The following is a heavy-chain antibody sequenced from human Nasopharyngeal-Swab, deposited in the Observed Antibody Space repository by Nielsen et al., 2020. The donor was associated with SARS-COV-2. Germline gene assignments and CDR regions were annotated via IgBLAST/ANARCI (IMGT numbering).Heavy chain of an antibody. Sequence: ASVKVSCKASGYTFTSYGISWVRQAPGQGLEWMGWISAYNGNTNYAQKLQGRVTMTTDTSTSTAYMELRSLRSDDTAVYYCARVVLLWFGEGWFDPWGQGTLVTVSS. J-gene: IGHJ5*02. CDR2: ISAYNGNT. CDR1: GYTFTSYG. V-gene: IGHV1-18*04. CDR3: ARVVLLWFGEGWFDP. D-gene: IGHD3-10*01.